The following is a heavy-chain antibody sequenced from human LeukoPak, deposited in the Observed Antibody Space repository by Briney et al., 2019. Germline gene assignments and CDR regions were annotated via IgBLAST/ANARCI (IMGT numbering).Heavy chain of an antibody. CDR2: IYYSGST. CDR3: ARQSSGWYHGMDV. J-gene: IGHJ6*01. D-gene: IGHD6-19*01. V-gene: IGHV4-39*01. CDR1: GGSISSSSYY. Sequence: AETLCLTCTVSGGSISSSSYYWGWIRQPPGKGLEWIGSIYYSGSTYYNPSLKSRVTISVDTSKNQFSLKLSSVTAADTAVYYCARQSSGWYHGMDVWGQGTADPVSS.